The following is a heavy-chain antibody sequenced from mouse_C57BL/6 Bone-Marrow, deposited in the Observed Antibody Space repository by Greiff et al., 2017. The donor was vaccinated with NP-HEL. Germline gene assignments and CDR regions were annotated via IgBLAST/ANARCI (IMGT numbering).Heavy chain of an antibody. Sequence: EVQRVESGGGLVKPGGSLKLSCAASGFTFSSYAMSWVRQTPEKRLEWVATISDGGSYTYYPDNVKGRFTISRDNAKNNLYLQMSHLKSEDTAMYYCARDRNYVGFAYWGQGTLVTVSA. CDR3: ARDRNYVGFAY. D-gene: IGHD2-1*01. CDR2: ISDGGSYT. CDR1: GFTFSSYA. J-gene: IGHJ3*01. V-gene: IGHV5-4*01.